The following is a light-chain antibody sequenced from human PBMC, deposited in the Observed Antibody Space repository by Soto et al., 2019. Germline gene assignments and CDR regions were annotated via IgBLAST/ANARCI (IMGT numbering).Light chain of an antibody. CDR1: SSNIGNNY. V-gene: IGLV1-51*01. CDR2: DNN. Sequence: QSVLTQPPSVSAAPGQKVTISCSGSSSNIGNNYVSWYQQLPGTAPKLLIYDNNKRPSGIPDRFSGSKSGTSATLGITGLQTVDEADYYCGTWDSSLSAYVFVTGTKLTVL. CDR3: GTWDSSLSAYV. J-gene: IGLJ1*01.